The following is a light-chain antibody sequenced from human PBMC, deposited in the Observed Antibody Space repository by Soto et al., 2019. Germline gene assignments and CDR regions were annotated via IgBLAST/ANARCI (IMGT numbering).Light chain of an antibody. V-gene: IGKV3-11*01. Sequence: EIVLTQSPATLSWSPGERATLSCRASQNVSRFLAWYQRRPGQAPRLLIYDASKRASDIPARFSGSGSGTDFTLTISSLEPEDSAVYYCQQRSNWPPLTFGGGTKVDI. CDR3: QQRSNWPPLT. J-gene: IGKJ4*01. CDR2: DAS. CDR1: QNVSRF.